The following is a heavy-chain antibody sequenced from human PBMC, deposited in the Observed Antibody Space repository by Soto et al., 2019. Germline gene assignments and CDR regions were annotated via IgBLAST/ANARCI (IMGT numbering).Heavy chain of an antibody. CDR1: GGSISSYY. CDR2: IYYSGST. V-gene: IGHV4-4*08. J-gene: IGHJ4*02. CDR3: AREGYNFGPFDY. Sequence: SETLSLTCTVSGGSISSYYWSWIRQPPGKGLEWIGYIYYSGSTNYNPSLKSRVTISLDTSKNQFSLRLNSVTAADTAVYYCAREGYNFGPFDYWGQGALVTVSS. D-gene: IGHD5-18*01.